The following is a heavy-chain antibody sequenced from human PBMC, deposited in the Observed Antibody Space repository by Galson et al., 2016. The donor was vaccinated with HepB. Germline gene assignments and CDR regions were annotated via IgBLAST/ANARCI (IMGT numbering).Heavy chain of an antibody. V-gene: IGHV3-33*01. D-gene: IGHD3-10*01. Sequence: SLRLSCAASGFTFSSFGMNWVRQAPGKGLEWVAVIWYDGNNKYYADSVKGRFTISRDNSKNTLYLQMNSLRAEDTAVYFCARESYYGSGNYQDYWSQGTLVTVSA. CDR3: ARESYYGSGNYQDY. CDR1: GFTFSSFG. CDR2: IWYDGNNK. J-gene: IGHJ4*02.